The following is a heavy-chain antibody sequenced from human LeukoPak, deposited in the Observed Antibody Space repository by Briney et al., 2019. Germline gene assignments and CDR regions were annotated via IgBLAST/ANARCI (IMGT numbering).Heavy chain of an antibody. V-gene: IGHV5-51*01. Sequence: GESLKISCKGSGYSSTSYRIGWVRQMPGKGLEWMGIIYPGDSDTRYSPSFQGQVTISADKSISTAYLQWSSLKASDTAMYYCARLTLSDYYGSGSYYFDYWGQGTLVTVSS. J-gene: IGHJ4*02. D-gene: IGHD3-10*01. CDR3: ARLTLSDYYGSGSYYFDY. CDR1: GYSSTSYR. CDR2: IYPGDSDT.